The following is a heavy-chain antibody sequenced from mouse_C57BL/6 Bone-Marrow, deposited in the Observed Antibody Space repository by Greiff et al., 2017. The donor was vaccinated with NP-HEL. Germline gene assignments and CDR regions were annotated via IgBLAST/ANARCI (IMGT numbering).Heavy chain of an antibody. D-gene: IGHD1-1*01. V-gene: IGHV5-17*01. CDR1: GFTFSDYG. Sequence: EVKLVESGGGLVKPGGSLKLSCAASGFTFSDYGMHWVRQAPEKGLEWVAYISSGSSTIYYADTVKGRFTISRDNAKNTLFLQMTSLRAEDTAMYYCARRDLLGAMDYWGQGTSVTVSS. CDR2: ISSGSSTI. J-gene: IGHJ4*01. CDR3: ARRDLLGAMDY.